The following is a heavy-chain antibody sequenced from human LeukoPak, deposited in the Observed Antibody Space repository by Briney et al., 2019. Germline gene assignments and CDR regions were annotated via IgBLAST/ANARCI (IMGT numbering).Heavy chain of an antibody. J-gene: IGHJ4*02. Sequence: SETLSLTCTVSGGSISSYYWSWIRQPPGKGLEWIGYIYYSGSTNYNPSLKSRVTISVDTSKNQFSLKLSSVTAADTAVYYRAREDYDSSGYHFDYWGQGTLVTVSS. CDR2: IYYSGST. CDR3: AREDYDSSGYHFDY. D-gene: IGHD3-22*01. CDR1: GGSISSYY. V-gene: IGHV4-59*01.